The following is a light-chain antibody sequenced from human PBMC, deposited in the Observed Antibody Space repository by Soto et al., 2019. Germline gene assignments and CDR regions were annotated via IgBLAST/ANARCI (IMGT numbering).Light chain of an antibody. Sequence: ETVMTQSPATLSVSPGERATLSCRASQSVSSDLAWYQQIPGQAPRLLIYGASTRATGTPARFSGSGSGTEFTLTISSLQSEEFAVYYCQQYNNWPPWTFGQGTKVEIK. V-gene: IGKV3-15*01. CDR2: GAS. CDR3: QQYNNWPPWT. J-gene: IGKJ1*01. CDR1: QSVSSD.